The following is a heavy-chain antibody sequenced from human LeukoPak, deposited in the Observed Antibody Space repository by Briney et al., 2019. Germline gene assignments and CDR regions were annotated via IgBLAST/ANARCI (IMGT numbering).Heavy chain of an antibody. Sequence: GGSLRLSCAASGFTFSSYSMNWVRQAPGKGLEWVPSISSSSSYIYYADSVKGRFTISRDNAKNSLYLQMNSLRAEDTAVYYCARDWGSWYFDYWGQGTLVTVSS. CDR3: ARDWGSWYFDY. J-gene: IGHJ4*02. D-gene: IGHD3-16*01. CDR2: ISSSSSYI. CDR1: GFTFSSYS. V-gene: IGHV3-21*01.